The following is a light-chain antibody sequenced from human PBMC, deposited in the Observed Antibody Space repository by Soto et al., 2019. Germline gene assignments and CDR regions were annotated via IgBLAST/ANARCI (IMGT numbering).Light chain of an antibody. J-gene: IGLJ1*01. CDR3: NSYTGSSPYV. Sequence: QSVLTQPPSVSGCPGQSVAICCTGASSDVGSYNRVSWYQQPPGAAPKLMIYEVSNRPSGVPDRFSGSKSGNTASLTISGLQAEDEAEYYCNSYTGSSPYVFGPGTKVTV. CDR1: SSDVGSYNR. V-gene: IGLV2-18*02. CDR2: EVS.